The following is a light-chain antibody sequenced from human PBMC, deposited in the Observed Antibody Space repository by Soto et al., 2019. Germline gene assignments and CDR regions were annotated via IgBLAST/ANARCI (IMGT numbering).Light chain of an antibody. CDR3: SSYTSSSTFV. CDR2: DVS. V-gene: IGLV2-14*03. Sequence: QSVLTQPASVSGFPGQSITISCTGTSSDIGDYNYVSWYQQHPGKAPKLMIYDVSNRPSGVSNRFSGSKSGTTASLTISGLQAEDEADYYCSSYTSSSTFVFGNGTKVTVL. CDR1: SSDIGDYNY. J-gene: IGLJ1*01.